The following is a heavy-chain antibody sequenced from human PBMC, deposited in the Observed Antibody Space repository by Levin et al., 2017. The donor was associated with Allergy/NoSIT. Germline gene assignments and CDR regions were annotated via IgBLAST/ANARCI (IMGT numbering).Heavy chain of an antibody. J-gene: IGHJ4*02. D-gene: IGHD2-15*01. V-gene: IGHV4-38-2*01. CDR2: IYHSGST. Sequence: PSETLSLTCAVSGYFISSGYYWGWIRQPPGKGLEWIGSIYHSGSTYYNPSLKSRVTISVDTSKNQFSLRVNSVTAADTAVYYCARGGSSSAFRLQYYFDYWGQGTLVTVSS. CDR3: ARGGSSSAFRLQYYFDY. CDR1: GYFISSGYY.